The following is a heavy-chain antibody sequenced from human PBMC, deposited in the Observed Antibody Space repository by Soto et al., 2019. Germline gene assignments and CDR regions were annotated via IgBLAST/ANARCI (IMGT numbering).Heavy chain of an antibody. J-gene: IGHJ4*02. Sequence: QVQLVESGGDVVQPGRSLRLSCAASGFTFSSYAMHWVRQAPGKGLEWVAVISYDGSNKYYADSVKGRFTISRDNSKNTLYLQMNSLRAEDTAVYYCARVSSWIQLWFGYWGQGTLVTVSS. D-gene: IGHD5-18*01. V-gene: IGHV3-30-3*01. CDR3: ARVSSWIQLWFGY. CDR2: ISYDGSNK. CDR1: GFTFSSYA.